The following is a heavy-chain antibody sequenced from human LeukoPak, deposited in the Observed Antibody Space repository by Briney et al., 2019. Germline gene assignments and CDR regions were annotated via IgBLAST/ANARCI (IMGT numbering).Heavy chain of an antibody. D-gene: IGHD2-2*02. V-gene: IGHV4-59*08. CDR2: IYYSGST. CDR3: ARGYCSSTSCDRFDP. Sequence: SETLSLTCTVSGDSISSYCWSWIRQPPGKGLEWIGYIYYSGSTNYNPSLKSRVTISVDTSKNQFSLKLSSVTAADTAVYYCARGYCSSTSCDRFDPWGQGTLVTVPS. J-gene: IGHJ5*02. CDR1: GDSISSYC.